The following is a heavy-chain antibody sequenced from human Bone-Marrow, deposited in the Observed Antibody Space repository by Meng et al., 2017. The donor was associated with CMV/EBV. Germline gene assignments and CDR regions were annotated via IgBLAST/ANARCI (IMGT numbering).Heavy chain of an antibody. V-gene: IGHV1-2*02. D-gene: IGHD2-2*02. J-gene: IGHJ4*02. Sequence: ASVMVSCKASGYTFTGYYMHWVRQAPGQGLEWMGWINPNSGGTNYAQKFQGRVTMTRDTSISTAYMELSRLRSDDTAVYYCAREASCSSTSCYTMVYFDYWGQGTLVTVSS. CDR1: GYTFTGYY. CDR3: AREASCSSTSCYTMVYFDY. CDR2: INPNSGGT.